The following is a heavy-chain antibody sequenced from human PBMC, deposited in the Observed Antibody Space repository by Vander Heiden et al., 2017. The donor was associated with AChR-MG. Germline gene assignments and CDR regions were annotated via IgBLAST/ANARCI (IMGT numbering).Heavy chain of an antibody. CDR1: VFTSSSSA. D-gene: IGHD3-10*01. V-gene: IGHV3-23*01. CDR2: ISGSGGST. CDR3: AKDPAYYGSGSYYPLTDY. J-gene: IGHJ4*02. Sequence: EVQLLEPGGGLVQSGGPLRLPCAAPVFTSSSSAMSWVRQAPGKGLEGVSAISGSGGSTYYADSVKGRVTISRDNSKNTLYRQINSLRAEETAVYYCAKDPAYYGSGSYYPLTDYWGQGTLVTVSS.